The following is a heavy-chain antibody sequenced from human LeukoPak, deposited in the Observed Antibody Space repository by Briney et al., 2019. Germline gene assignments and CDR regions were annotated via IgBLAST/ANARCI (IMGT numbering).Heavy chain of an antibody. D-gene: IGHD3-3*01. CDR2: IYSGGST. CDR3: ARESNFWRGNYIDY. V-gene: IGHV3-66*02. J-gene: IGHJ4*02. CDR1: GFTVSSNY. Sequence: PGGSLRLSCAASGFTVSSNYMSWVRQAPGKGLEWVSVIYSGGSTYYADSVKGRFTISRDNSKNTLYLQMNSLRAEDTAVYYCARESNFWRGNYIDYWGQGTLVTVSS.